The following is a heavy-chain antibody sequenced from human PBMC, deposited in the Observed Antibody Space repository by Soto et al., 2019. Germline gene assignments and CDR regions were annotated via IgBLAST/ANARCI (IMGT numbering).Heavy chain of an antibody. D-gene: IGHD3-10*01. Sequence: QVQLQESGPGLVKPSQTLSLTCTVSGGSISSGGYYWSWIRQHPGKGLEWIGYIYYSGSTYYNPSLKSRVTISVDTSKNQSSLKLSSVTAAATAVYYCARVAVRGVISGSVETDYWGQGTLVTVSS. CDR2: IYYSGST. CDR3: ARVAVRGVISGSVETDY. J-gene: IGHJ4*02. V-gene: IGHV4-31*03. CDR1: GGSISSGGYY.